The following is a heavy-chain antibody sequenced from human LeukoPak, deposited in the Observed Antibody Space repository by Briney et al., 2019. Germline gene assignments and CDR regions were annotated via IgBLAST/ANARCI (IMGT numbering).Heavy chain of an antibody. CDR3: ARLFYYDSSGYTPPFDY. Sequence: SETLSLTCAVYGGSFSGYYWSWIRQPPGKGLEWIGEINHSGSTNYNPSLKSRVTISVGTSKNQFSLKLSSVTAADTAVYYCARLFYYDSSGYTPPFDYWGQGTLVTVSS. V-gene: IGHV4-34*01. CDR1: GGSFSGYY. CDR2: INHSGST. J-gene: IGHJ4*02. D-gene: IGHD3-22*01.